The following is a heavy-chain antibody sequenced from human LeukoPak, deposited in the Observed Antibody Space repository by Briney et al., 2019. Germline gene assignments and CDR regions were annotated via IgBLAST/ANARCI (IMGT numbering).Heavy chain of an antibody. CDR3: AGGVRGVSSWFDP. V-gene: IGHV3-30*04. Sequence: GGSLRLSCAASEFVSMYAMHWVRQAPGKGLEWVAAVAYGGKHQYYADSVKGRFTISKDNFKNTLYMNNLKPEDTAVYYCAGGVRGVSSWFDPWGQGTLVTVSS. CDR2: VAYGGKHQ. J-gene: IGHJ5*02. CDR1: EFVSMYA. D-gene: IGHD3-10*01.